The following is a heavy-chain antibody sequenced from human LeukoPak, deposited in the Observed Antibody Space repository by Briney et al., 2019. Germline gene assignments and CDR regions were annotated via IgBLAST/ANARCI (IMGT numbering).Heavy chain of an antibody. CDR2: IKQDGSEK. J-gene: IGHJ5*02. Sequence: GESLRLSCAASGFTFSSCWMTWVRQAPGKGLEWVANIKQDGSEKYYVDSVKGRFTISRDNAENSLYLQMNGLRVEDTAVYYCASTYYYGVWFDPWGQGTLVTVSS. CDR1: GFTFSSCW. V-gene: IGHV3-7*01. D-gene: IGHD3-22*01. CDR3: ASTYYYGVWFDP.